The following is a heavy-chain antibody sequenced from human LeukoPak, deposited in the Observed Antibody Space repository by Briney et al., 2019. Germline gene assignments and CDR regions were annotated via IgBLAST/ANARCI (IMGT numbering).Heavy chain of an antibody. J-gene: IGHJ3*02. D-gene: IGHD4-23*01. V-gene: IGHV4-59*07. CDR3: ARTRGYGGNSPRAFDT. Sequence: SDTLSLTCTVSGGAISGYFWSWVRQPPGKGVEWIAYILYSGSTNYNPSLKSRVTISVDTSKNQFSLMLTSVTAADTAVYYCARTRGYGGNSPRAFDTWGQGTMVTVS. CDR1: GGAISGYF. CDR2: ILYSGST.